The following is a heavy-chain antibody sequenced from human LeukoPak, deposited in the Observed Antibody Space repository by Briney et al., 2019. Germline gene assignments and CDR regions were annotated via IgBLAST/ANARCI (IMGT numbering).Heavy chain of an antibody. J-gene: IGHJ4*02. V-gene: IGHV1-3*01. CDR1: GFTFSSYS. CDR2: INAGNGNT. D-gene: IGHD2-15*01. CDR3: ARRMSPGYCSGGSCFLIDY. Sequence: GGSLRLSCAASGFTFSSYSMNWVRQAPGQRLEWMGWINAGNGNTKYSQKFQGRVTITRDTSASTAYMELSSLRSEDTAVYYCARRMSPGYCSGGSCFLIDYWGQGTLVTVSS.